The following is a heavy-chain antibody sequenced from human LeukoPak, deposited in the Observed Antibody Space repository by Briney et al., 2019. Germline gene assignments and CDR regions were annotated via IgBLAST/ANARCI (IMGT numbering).Heavy chain of an antibody. J-gene: IGHJ4*02. CDR2: ISAYNGNT. Sequence: ASVKVSCKASGYTFTSYGISWVRQAPGQGLEWMGWISAYNGNTNYAQKLQGRVTMTTDTSTSTAYMELRSLRSDDAAVYYCARVGGLEDFWSGYPPDFDYWGQGTLVTVSS. CDR1: GYTFTSYG. D-gene: IGHD3-3*01. V-gene: IGHV1-18*01. CDR3: ARVGGLEDFWSGYPPDFDY.